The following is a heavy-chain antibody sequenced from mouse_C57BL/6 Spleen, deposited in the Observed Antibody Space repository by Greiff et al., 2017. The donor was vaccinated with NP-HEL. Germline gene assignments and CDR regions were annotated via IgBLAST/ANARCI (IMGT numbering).Heavy chain of an antibody. CDR1: GFNIKDYY. J-gene: IGHJ2*01. Sequence: EVKLQQSGAELVKPGASVKLSCTASGFNIKDYYMHWVKQRTEQGLEWIGRIDPEDGETKSAPKFQGKATITADTSSNTAYLQLSSLTSEDTAVYCCAGGYGNYLFDYWGQGTTLTVSS. CDR2: IDPEDGET. D-gene: IGHD2-10*02. V-gene: IGHV14-2*01. CDR3: AGGYGNYLFDY.